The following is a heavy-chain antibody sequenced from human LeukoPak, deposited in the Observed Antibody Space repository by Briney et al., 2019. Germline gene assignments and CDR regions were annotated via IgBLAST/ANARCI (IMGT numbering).Heavy chain of an antibody. J-gene: IGHJ3*02. CDR1: GGSISIGGYS. D-gene: IGHD3-10*01. CDR3: ASAKYSITMVRGVSGPDAFDI. CDR2: IYHSGST. Sequence: SQTLSLTCAVSGGSISIGGYSWSWIRQPPGKGLEWIGYIYHSGSTYYNPSLKSRVTISVDRSKNQFSLKLSSVTAADTAVYYCASAKYSITMVRGVSGPDAFDIWGQGTMVTVSS. V-gene: IGHV4-30-2*01.